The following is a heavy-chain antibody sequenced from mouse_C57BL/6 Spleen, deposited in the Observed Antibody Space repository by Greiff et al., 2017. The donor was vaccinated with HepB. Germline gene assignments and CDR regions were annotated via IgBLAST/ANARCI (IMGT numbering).Heavy chain of an antibody. CDR1: GFTFSDAW. Sequence: DVQLQESGGGLVQPGGSMKLSCAASGFTFSDAWMDWVRQSPEKGLEWVAEIRNKANNHATYYAESVKGRFTISRDDSKSSVYLQMTSLRAEDTGIYYCTRRGGRNFDYWGQGTTLTVSS. D-gene: IGHD3-3*01. J-gene: IGHJ2*01. V-gene: IGHV6-6*01. CDR2: IRNKANNHAT. CDR3: TRRGGRNFDY.